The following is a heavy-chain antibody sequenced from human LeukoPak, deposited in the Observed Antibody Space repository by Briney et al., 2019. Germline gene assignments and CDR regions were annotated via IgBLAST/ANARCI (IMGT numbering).Heavy chain of an antibody. CDR3: ARTRYCSTTSCYADT. Sequence: SETLSLTCIVSGGSISPYYWSWIRQPPGKGLEWSGYVYYSGRTSYSPSLKSRITISLGTSEDRFSLELTSVTAADTAVYYCARTRYCSTTSCYADTRGQGTMVTVSS. J-gene: IGHJ3*01. D-gene: IGHD2-2*01. V-gene: IGHV4-59*01. CDR2: VYYSGRT. CDR1: GGSISPYY.